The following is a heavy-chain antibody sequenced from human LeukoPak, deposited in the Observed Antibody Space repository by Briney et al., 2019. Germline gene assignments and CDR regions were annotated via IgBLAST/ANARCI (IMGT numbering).Heavy chain of an antibody. CDR1: GFTFSSYW. Sequence: PGGSLRLSCAASGFTFSSYWMSWVRQAPGKGLEWVANIKQDGSEKYYVDSVKGRFTISRDNAKNSLYLQMNSLRAEDTAVYYCARRIRGVVTIRDYFDYWGQGTLVTVSS. D-gene: IGHD3-3*01. J-gene: IGHJ4*02. V-gene: IGHV3-7*01. CDR3: ARRIRGVVTIRDYFDY. CDR2: IKQDGSEK.